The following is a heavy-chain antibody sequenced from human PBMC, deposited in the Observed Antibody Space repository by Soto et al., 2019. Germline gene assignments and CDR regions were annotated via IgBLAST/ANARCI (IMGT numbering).Heavy chain of an antibody. CDR3: ARVDGSTSWYGY. Sequence: GSLRLSCAASGFTFSTYNMNWVRQAPGKGLEWVSSISSSSRYIYYADSVKGRFTISRDNAMNSLYLQMNSLRAEDTAVYYCARVDGSTSWYGYWGQGT. J-gene: IGHJ4*02. V-gene: IGHV3-21*01. CDR1: GFTFSTYN. CDR2: ISSSSRYI. D-gene: IGHD2-2*01.